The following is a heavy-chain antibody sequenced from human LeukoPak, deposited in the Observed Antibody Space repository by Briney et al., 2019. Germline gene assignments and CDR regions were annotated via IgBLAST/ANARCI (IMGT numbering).Heavy chain of an antibody. D-gene: IGHD3-22*01. V-gene: IGHV4-59*01. CDR2: IYYSGST. CDR1: GGSISSYY. J-gene: IGHJ1*01. CDR3: ARDHYYDSSGYTFRH. Sequence: PSETLSLTCTVSGGSISSYYWSWIRQPPGKGLEWIGYIYYSGSTNYNPSLKSRVTISVDTSKNQFSLKLSSVTAADTAVYYCARDHYYDSSGYTFRHWGQGTLVTVSS.